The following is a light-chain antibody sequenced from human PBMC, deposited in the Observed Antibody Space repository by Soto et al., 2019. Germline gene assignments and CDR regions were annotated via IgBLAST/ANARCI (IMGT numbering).Light chain of an antibody. CDR3: QQSYSFPHT. Sequence: DIVMTQSPDSLAVSLGERATINCKSSQSVLYNSNNKNYLAWYQQKPGQPPNLLIYCASTRESGVPDRFSGSGSGTDFTLTIASLQAEDVAVYYWQQSYSFPHTFGQGTKLEIK. J-gene: IGKJ2*01. CDR1: QSVLYNSNNKNY. V-gene: IGKV4-1*01. CDR2: CAS.